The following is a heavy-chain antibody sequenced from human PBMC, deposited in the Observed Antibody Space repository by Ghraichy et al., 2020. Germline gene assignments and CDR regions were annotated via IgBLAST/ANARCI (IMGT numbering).Heavy chain of an antibody. CDR2: ISYDGSNK. CDR3: ARDGRGWYSGSYRLDNMFDY. V-gene: IGHV3-30*04. CDR1: GFTFSSYA. J-gene: IGHJ4*02. D-gene: IGHD1-26*01. Sequence: GGSLRLSCAASGFTFSSYAMHWVRQAPGKGLEWVAVISYDGSNKYYADSVKGRFTISRDNSKNTLYLQMNSLRAEDTAVYYCARDGRGWYSGSYRLDNMFDYWGQGTLVTVSS.